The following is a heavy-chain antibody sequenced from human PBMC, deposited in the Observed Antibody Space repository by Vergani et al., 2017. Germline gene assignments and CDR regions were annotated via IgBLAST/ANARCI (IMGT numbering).Heavy chain of an antibody. D-gene: IGHD3-22*01. J-gene: IGHJ4*02. Sequence: QVQLVESGGGVVQPGRSLRLSCAASGFTFSSYGMHWVRQAPGKGLEWVAVISYDGSNKYYADSVKGRFTISRDNSKNTLSLQMNSLTAEDTAIYYCAKDESTYYYDSSGSPDYWGQGTLVTVSS. CDR2: ISYDGSNK. V-gene: IGHV3-30*18. CDR3: AKDESTYYYDSSGSPDY. CDR1: GFTFSSYG.